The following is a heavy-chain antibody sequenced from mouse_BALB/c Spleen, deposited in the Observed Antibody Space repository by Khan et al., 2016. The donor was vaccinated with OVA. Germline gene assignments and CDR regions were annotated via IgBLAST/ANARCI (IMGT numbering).Heavy chain of an antibody. D-gene: IGHD1-2*01. CDR3: ARRNYFGYTFAY. J-gene: IGHJ3*01. V-gene: IGHV1-77*01. CDR2: ISPGSGDT. Sequence: QVQLQQSGAELARPGASVKLSCKASGYTFTDYYINWVKQRTGQGLEWIGEISPGSGDTYYNEKFKGKATLTADKYSSTVYMQLSSLTAEASSFYFCARRNYFGYTFAYWGQGTLVTVSA. CDR1: GYTFTDYY.